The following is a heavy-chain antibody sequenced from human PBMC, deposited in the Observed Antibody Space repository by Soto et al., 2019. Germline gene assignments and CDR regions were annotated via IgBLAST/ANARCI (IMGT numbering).Heavy chain of an antibody. CDR1: GGSISSYY. Sequence: SETLSLTCTVSGGSISSYYWSWIRQPPGKGLEWIGYIYYSGSTNYNPSLKSRVTISVDTSKNQFSLKLSSVTAADTAVYYCAREGYSNYYYYYMDVWGKGTTVTVSS. CDR3: AREGYSNYYYYYMDV. D-gene: IGHD4-4*01. CDR2: IYYSGST. J-gene: IGHJ6*03. V-gene: IGHV4-59*01.